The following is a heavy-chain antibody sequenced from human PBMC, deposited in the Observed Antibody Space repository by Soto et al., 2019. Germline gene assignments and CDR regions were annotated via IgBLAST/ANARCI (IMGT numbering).Heavy chain of an antibody. Sequence: EVQLVESGGGLIQPGGSLRLSCAASGFTVSSNYMSWVRQAPGKGLEWVSVIYSGGSTYYADSVKGRFTISRDNSKNTLYLQMNSLRAEDTAVYYCARAPQQLAAEYYYYGMDVWGQGTTVTVSS. CDR3: ARAPQQLAAEYYYYGMDV. CDR1: GFTVSSNY. D-gene: IGHD6-13*01. CDR2: IYSGGST. V-gene: IGHV3-53*01. J-gene: IGHJ6*02.